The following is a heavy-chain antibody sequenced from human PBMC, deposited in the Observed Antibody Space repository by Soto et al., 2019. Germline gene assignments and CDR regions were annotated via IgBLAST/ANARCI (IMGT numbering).Heavy chain of an antibody. J-gene: IGHJ6*03. V-gene: IGHV4-34*01. CDR3: ARGKSSSHKYYYYYYMDV. Sequence: SETLSLTCAVYGGSFSGYYWSWIRQPPGKGLEWIGEINHSGSTNYNPSLKSRVTISVDTSKNQFSLKLSSVTAADTAVYYCARGKSSSHKYYYYYYMDVWGKGTTVTVSS. CDR1: GGSFSGYY. CDR2: INHSGST. D-gene: IGHD6-13*01.